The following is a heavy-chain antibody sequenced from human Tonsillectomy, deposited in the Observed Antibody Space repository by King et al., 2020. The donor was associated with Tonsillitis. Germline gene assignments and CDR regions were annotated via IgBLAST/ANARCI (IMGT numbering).Heavy chain of an antibody. V-gene: IGHV3-30*18. J-gene: IGHJ4*02. CDR1: GFTFSNFG. Sequence: VQLVESGGGVVQPGRSLRLSCAASGFTFSNFGMHWVRQAPARALEWVAVISSDGNTQFYADSVKGRFTISRDNSRNTLYLQMNSLRPEDAAVYFCANDKQYVAWGHWGQGTLVTVSS. CDR3: ANDKQYVAWGH. CDR2: ISSDGNTQ. D-gene: IGHD7-27*01.